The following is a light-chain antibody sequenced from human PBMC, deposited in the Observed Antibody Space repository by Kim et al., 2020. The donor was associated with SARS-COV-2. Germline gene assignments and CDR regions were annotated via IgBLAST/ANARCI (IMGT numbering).Light chain of an antibody. J-gene: IGKJ1*01. CDR3: QQYGSSPLT. CDR1: QSVGSTY. Sequence: DIGLTQSPGTLSLSPGERATLSCRASQSVGSTYLAWYQQKAGQAPRLLIFGASSRATGIPDRFSGSGSGTDFTLTISRLEPEDFAVYYCQQYGSSPLTFGQGTKVDIK. V-gene: IGKV3-20*01. CDR2: GAS.